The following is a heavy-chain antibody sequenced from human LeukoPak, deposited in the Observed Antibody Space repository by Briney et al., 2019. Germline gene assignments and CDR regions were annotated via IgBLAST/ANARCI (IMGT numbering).Heavy chain of an antibody. CDR3: ARVSPTISRGQLWFGELINWFDP. Sequence: SETLSLTCTVSGGSISSYYWGWIRQPPGKGLEWIGSIYYSGSTYYNPSLKSRVTISVDTSKNQFSLKLSSVTAADTAVYYCARVSPTISRGQLWFGELINWFDPWGQGTLVTVSS. CDR2: IYYSGST. V-gene: IGHV4-39*07. D-gene: IGHD3-10*01. CDR1: GGSISSYY. J-gene: IGHJ5*02.